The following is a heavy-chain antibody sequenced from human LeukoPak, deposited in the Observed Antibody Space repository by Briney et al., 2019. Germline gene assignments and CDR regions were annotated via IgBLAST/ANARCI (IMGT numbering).Heavy chain of an antibody. V-gene: IGHV1-18*01. J-gene: IGHJ4*02. CDR2: INAYNGKT. CDR3: ARDQGVYYDSTGYVFDN. D-gene: IGHD3-22*01. CDR1: GYIFNNFS. Sequence: GASVKVSCKASGYIFNNFSVAWVRQAPGQGLEFIGWINAYNGKTRYAENFQGRVTLTTDTSTSTAYMELRNLRSDDTALYYCARDQGVYYDSTGYVFDNWGQGTLVTVSS.